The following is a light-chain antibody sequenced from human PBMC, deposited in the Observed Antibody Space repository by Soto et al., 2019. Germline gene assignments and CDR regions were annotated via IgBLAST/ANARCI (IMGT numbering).Light chain of an antibody. Sequence: QSALTQPASVSGSPGQSITISCTGTSSDVGGYNFVSWYQQHPDKAPKHMIYDVTNRPSGVANRFSVSKSGNTASLTISGLQAEDEADYYCSSYTSISTYVFGPGTKVTVL. CDR1: SSDVGGYNF. V-gene: IGLV2-14*01. CDR2: DVT. J-gene: IGLJ1*01. CDR3: SSYTSISTYV.